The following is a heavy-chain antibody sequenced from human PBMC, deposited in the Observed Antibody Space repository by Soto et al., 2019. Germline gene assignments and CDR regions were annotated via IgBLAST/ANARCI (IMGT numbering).Heavy chain of an antibody. D-gene: IGHD5-18*01. Sequence: ASVKVSCKASGFTFTNSAVQWVRQARGQRLEWIGWIVVGSGNTNYAQKFQERVTITRDTSTTTAYMELSSLRSEDTAVYYCATDKGDSYGYGNYWGQGTLVTVSS. V-gene: IGHV1-58*01. CDR2: IVVGSGNT. CDR3: ATDKGDSYGYGNY. J-gene: IGHJ4*02. CDR1: GFTFTNSA.